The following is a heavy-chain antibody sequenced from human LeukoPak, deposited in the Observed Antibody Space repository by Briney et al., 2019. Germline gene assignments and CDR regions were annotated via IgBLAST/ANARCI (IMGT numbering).Heavy chain of an antibody. Sequence: PSQTLSLTCTVSGGSISSYYWSWIRQPPGKGLEWIGYIYYSGSTNYNPSLKSRVTISVDTSKNQFSLKLSSVTAADTAVYYCARDVWGSYYFDYWGQGTLVTVSS. CDR1: GGSISSYY. CDR2: IYYSGST. V-gene: IGHV4-59*01. J-gene: IGHJ4*02. CDR3: ARDVWGSYYFDY. D-gene: IGHD7-27*01.